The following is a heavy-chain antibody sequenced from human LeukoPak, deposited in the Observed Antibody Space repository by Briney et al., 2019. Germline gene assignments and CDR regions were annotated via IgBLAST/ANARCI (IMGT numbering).Heavy chain of an antibody. CDR3: ARISGSYYYYYYMDV. D-gene: IGHD1-26*01. V-gene: IGHV4-59*01. CDR2: IYYSGST. Sequence: SETLSLTCTVSGGSISTYYWSWIRQPPGKGLEWIGYIYYSGSTNYNPSLKSRVTISVDTSKNQFSLKLSSVTAADTAVYYCARISGSYYYYYYMDVWGKGTTVTVSS. CDR1: GGSISTYY. J-gene: IGHJ6*03.